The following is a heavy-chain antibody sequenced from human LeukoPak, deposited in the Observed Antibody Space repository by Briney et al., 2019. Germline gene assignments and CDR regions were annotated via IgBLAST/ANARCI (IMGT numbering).Heavy chain of an antibody. V-gene: IGHV3-23*01. J-gene: IGHJ5*02. D-gene: IGHD3-9*01. CDR1: GFTFSSYA. CDR3: AKKNYDILTGYVNWFDP. CDR2: ISGSGGST. Sequence: GGPLRLSCAASGFTFSSYAMSWVRQAPGKGLEWVSAISGSGGSTYYADSVKGRFTISRDNSKNTLYLQMNSLRAEDTAVYYCAKKNYDILTGYVNWFDPWGQGTLVTVSS.